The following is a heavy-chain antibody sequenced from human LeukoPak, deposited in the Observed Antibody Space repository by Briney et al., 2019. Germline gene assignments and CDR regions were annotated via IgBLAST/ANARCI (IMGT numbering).Heavy chain of an antibody. Sequence: GASVTVSYKASGYTFTVYYMHWVPQAPGQGRGWMGWINPNSGCTIYAQNFQARVTMTRNTSISTAYMELSRLRSDDTAVYYCATFYRRDAYNNLDYWGQGTLVTVSS. V-gene: IGHV1-2*03. CDR3: ATFYRRDAYNNLDY. J-gene: IGHJ4*02. CDR2: INPNSGCT. D-gene: IGHD5-24*01. CDR1: GYTFTVYY.